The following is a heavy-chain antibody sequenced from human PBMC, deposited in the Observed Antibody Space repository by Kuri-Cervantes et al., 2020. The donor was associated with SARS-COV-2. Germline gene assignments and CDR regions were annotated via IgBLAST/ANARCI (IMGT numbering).Heavy chain of an antibody. V-gene: IGHV3-7*01. CDR1: GFTFSSYW. CDR3: ARVAGDPYYFDY. CDR2: IKQDGSEK. D-gene: IGHD7-27*01. Sequence: GESLKISCAASGFTFSSYWMSWVRQAPGKGLEWVANIKQDGSEKYNVDSVKGRFTISRDNAKNSLYLQMNSLRAEDTAVYYCARVAGDPYYFDYWGQGTLVTVSS. J-gene: IGHJ4*02.